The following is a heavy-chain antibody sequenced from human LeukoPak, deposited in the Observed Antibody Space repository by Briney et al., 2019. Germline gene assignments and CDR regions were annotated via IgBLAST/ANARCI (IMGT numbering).Heavy chain of an antibody. V-gene: IGHV4-4*07. D-gene: IGHD3-22*01. CDR1: GGSISSYY. CDR2: IYTSGNT. CDR3: ARHRWYYDSSGSFDY. Sequence: SETLSLTCTVSGGSISSYYWSWIRQPAGKGLEWIGRIYTSGNTNYNPSLKSRVTMSVDTSKNQFSLKLSSVTAADTAVYYCARHRWYYDSSGSFDYWGQGTLVTVSS. J-gene: IGHJ4*02.